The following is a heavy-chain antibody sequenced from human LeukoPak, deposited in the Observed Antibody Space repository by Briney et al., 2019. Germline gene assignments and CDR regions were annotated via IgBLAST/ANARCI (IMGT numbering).Heavy chain of an antibody. D-gene: IGHD6-25*01. CDR3: ARVHSGHGFDY. CDR2: IGTADDT. Sequence: PGGSLRLSCAASGFTFSNYDMHWVRQPTGKGLEWVSAIGTADDTYYPGSVKGRFTISRENAENSLYLQMNSLRAGNTAVYYCARVHSGHGFDYWGQGTLVTVSS. J-gene: IGHJ4*02. CDR1: GFTFSNYD. V-gene: IGHV3-13*01.